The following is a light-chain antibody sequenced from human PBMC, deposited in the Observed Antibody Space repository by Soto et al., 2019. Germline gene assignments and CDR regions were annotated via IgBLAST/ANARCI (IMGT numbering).Light chain of an antibody. V-gene: IGKV1-39*01. Sequence: DIQLTQSPSLLSASIGDRVTITCRASQSITTYLNWYQQKPGKAPKLLIYDASSLESGVPSRFSGSGSGTDFTLTISSLQPEDFATYYCQQSRAFGQGTKVDIK. J-gene: IGKJ1*01. CDR1: QSITTY. CDR3: QQSRA. CDR2: DAS.